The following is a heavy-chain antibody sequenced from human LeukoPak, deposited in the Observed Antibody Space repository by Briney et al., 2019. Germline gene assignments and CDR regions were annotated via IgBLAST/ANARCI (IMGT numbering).Heavy chain of an antibody. CDR3: ARARYANYYGSGSYYNWAGYFDY. V-gene: IGHV4-34*01. Sequence: KPSETLSLTCAVYGGSLSGYYWSWIRQPPGKGLEWIGEINHSGSTNYNPSLKSRVTISVDTSKNQFSLKLSSVTAADTAVYYCARARYANYYGSGSYYNWAGYFDYWGQGTLVTVSS. J-gene: IGHJ4*02. CDR2: INHSGST. CDR1: GGSLSGYY. D-gene: IGHD3-10*01.